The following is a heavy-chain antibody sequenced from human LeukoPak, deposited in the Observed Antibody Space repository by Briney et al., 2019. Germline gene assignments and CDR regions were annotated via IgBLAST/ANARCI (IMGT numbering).Heavy chain of an antibody. CDR2: IYYSGST. D-gene: IGHD2-2*01. J-gene: IGHJ3*02. V-gene: IGHV4-59*08. Sequence: SETLSLTCTVSGGSISSYYWSWIRQPPGKGLEWIGYIYYSGSTNYNPSLKSRVTISVDTSKNQFSLKLSSVTAADTAVYYCARRTCSSTSCYLQDDFYIWGQGTMVTVSS. CDR3: ARRTCSSTSCYLQDDFYI. CDR1: GGSISSYY.